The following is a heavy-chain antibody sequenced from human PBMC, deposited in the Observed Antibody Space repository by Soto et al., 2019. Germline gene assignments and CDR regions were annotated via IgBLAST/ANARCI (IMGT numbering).Heavy chain of an antibody. J-gene: IGHJ4*02. Sequence: SETLSLTCTVSGGSVSSGHYYWSWIRQPPGKGLEWIGYIYYSGSTNYKPSLKSRVTISIDTSKNQFSLKLNSVTAADTAVYYCARQGITGTTNPYYFDYWGQGTLVTVSS. V-gene: IGHV4-61*01. CDR3: ARQGITGTTNPYYFDY. CDR2: IYYSGST. D-gene: IGHD1-7*01. CDR1: GGSVSSGHYY.